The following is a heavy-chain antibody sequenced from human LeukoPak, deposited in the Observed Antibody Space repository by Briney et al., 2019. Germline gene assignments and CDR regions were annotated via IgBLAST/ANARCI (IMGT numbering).Heavy chain of an antibody. J-gene: IGHJ4*02. D-gene: IGHD6-19*01. CDR3: ARGFLGGTDQYFDS. Sequence: GGSLRLSCAASGFTFSTYAMNWVRQAPAKGLEWVSTIGGGGPTTDYADSVQGRFTISRDNSKNTLYLQMNNLRGEDTAVYCARGFLGGTDQYFDSWGQGTLVTVSS. CDR2: IGGGGPTT. CDR1: GFTFSTYA. V-gene: IGHV3-23*01.